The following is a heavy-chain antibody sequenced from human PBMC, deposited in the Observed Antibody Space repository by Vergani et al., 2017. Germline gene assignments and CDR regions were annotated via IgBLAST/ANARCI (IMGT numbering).Heavy chain of an antibody. Sequence: QVQLQKWGAGLLKPSETLSLTCAVYGGSFSGYYWSWIRQPPGKGLEWIGEINHSGSTNYNPSLKSRVTISVDTSKNQFSLKLSSVTAADTAVYYCARGTRRGYSSGYYYWGQGTLVTVSS. CDR3: ARGTRRGYSSGYYY. V-gene: IGHV4-34*01. CDR1: GGSFSGYY. J-gene: IGHJ4*02. D-gene: IGHD6-19*01. CDR2: INHSGST.